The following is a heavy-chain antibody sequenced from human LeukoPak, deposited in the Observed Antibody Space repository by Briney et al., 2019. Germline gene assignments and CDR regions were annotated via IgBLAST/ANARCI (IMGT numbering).Heavy chain of an antibody. Sequence: PSETLSLTCAVYGGSFSGYYWSWIRQPPGKGLEWIGEINHSGSTNYNLSLKSRVTISVDTSKNQFSLKLSSVTAADTAVYYCARRSGYQDYWGQGTLVTVSS. J-gene: IGHJ4*02. V-gene: IGHV4-34*01. CDR2: INHSGST. CDR1: GGSFSGYY. D-gene: IGHD3-3*01. CDR3: ARRSGYQDY.